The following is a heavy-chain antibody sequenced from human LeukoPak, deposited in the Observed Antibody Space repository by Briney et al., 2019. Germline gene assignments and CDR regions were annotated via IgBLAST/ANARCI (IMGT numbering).Heavy chain of an antibody. D-gene: IGHD3-22*01. V-gene: IGHV4-59*08. CDR1: GGSISSYY. CDR2: IYYSGST. J-gene: IGHJ2*01. Sequence: SETLSLTCTVSGGSISSYYWGWIRQPPGEGLEWIGYIYYSGSTNYNPSLKSRVTISVDTSKNQFSLKLSSVTAADTAVYYCARQGYDSSGQLANWYFDLWGRGTLVTVSS. CDR3: ARQGYDSSGQLANWYFDL.